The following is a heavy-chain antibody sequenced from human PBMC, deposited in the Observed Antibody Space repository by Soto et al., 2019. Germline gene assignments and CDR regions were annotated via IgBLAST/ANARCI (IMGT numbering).Heavy chain of an antibody. CDR3: ARGFYGPGNIALCPCDY. J-gene: IGHJ4*02. D-gene: IGHD3-10*01. Sequence: QVQLQESGPGLVKPSQTLSLTCTVSGGSISSGGYYWSWIRQHPGKGLEWIGYIYYSGSTYYNPSLTSRVTISVDTSKNQLSLPLSSVYAVHTDMYYCARGFYGPGNIALCPCDYWGQGTLVTVSS. V-gene: IGHV4-31*03. CDR2: IYYSGST. CDR1: GGSISSGGYY.